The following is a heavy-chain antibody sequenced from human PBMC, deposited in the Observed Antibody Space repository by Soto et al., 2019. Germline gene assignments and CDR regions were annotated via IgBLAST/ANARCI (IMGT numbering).Heavy chain of an antibody. V-gene: IGHV4-59*01. D-gene: IGHD6-6*01. CDR1: GGSMSGYY. CDR2: VYYTGST. CDR3: ARSIAGPSRHIDQ. Sequence: QVQLQESGPGLVKPSETLSLTCRVSGGSMSGYYWSWIRQAPGKGLEWIGYVYYTGSTTYNPSLQRRVTISVDTSNKQSSLGMRIATAADTAVYFCARSIAGPSRHIDQWGQGIRVTVSS. J-gene: IGHJ4*02.